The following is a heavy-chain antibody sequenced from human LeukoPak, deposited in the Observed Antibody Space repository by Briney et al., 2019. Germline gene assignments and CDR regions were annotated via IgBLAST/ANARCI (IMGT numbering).Heavy chain of an antibody. V-gene: IGHV3-7*01. CDR1: GFTFNNYW. CDR3: ARDGGGGYLDQ. J-gene: IGHJ4*02. Sequence: GGSLRLSCAASGFTFNNYWMSWVRQAPGKGPEWVANMKQDGSEKYYVDSVKGRFTISRDNTKNSLYLQMNSLRGEDTAMYYCARDGGGGYLDQWGQGTLVTVPS. CDR2: MKQDGSEK. D-gene: IGHD3-10*01.